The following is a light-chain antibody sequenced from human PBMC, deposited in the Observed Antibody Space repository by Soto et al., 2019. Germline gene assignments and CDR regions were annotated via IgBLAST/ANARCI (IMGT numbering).Light chain of an antibody. CDR2: TNN. Sequence: QSVLTQPPSASGAPGQRVTISCSGRNSNIGSHLVNWYQQVPGTAPKLLIYTNNQRPSGVPERFSDSKSDTSASLAISGLQSEYVDDYYCAAWDGSMRSLVFGGGTTQTV. CDR1: NSNIGSHL. V-gene: IGLV1-44*01. CDR3: AAWDGSMRSLV. J-gene: IGLJ3*02.